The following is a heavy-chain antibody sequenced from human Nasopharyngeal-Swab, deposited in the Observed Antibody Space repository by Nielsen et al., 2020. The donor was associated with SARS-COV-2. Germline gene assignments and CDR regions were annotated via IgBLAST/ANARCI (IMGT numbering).Heavy chain of an antibody. Sequence: VRQMPEKGLEWMGRIDPSDSYTNYSPSFQGHVTISADKSISTAYLQWSSLKASDTAMYYCARAIIAAAGSYYYYGMDVWGQGTTVTVSS. CDR3: ARAIIAAAGSYYYYGMDV. D-gene: IGHD6-13*01. J-gene: IGHJ6*02. CDR2: IDPSDSYT. V-gene: IGHV5-10-1*01.